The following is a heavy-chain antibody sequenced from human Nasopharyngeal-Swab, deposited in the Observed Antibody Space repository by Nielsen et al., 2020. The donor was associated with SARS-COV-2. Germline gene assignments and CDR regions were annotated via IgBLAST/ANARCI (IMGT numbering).Heavy chain of an antibody. Sequence: GESLKISCAASGFIFSDSAIHWVRQASGKGLEWVGRIRSKGNSYATEYAASVEGRFTISRDDSKNTAYLQMNSLIAEDTAVYYCAKALHPSPLVGAKGYWGQGTLVTVSS. CDR2: IRSKGNSYAT. J-gene: IGHJ4*02. CDR1: GFIFSDSA. CDR3: AKALHPSPLVGAKGY. V-gene: IGHV3-73*01. D-gene: IGHD1-26*01.